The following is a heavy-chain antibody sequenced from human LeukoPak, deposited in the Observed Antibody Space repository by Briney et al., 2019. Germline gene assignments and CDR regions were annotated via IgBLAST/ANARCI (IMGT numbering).Heavy chain of an antibody. CDR2: IKQDGSEK. CDR3: ARDYYDSSGQLIDI. J-gene: IGHJ3*02. Sequence: GGSLRLSCAASGFTFSSYRMSWVRQAPGKGLEWVANIKQDGSEKYYVDSAKGRFTISRDNAKNSLYLQMNSLRAEDTAVYYCARDYYDSSGQLIDIWGQGTMVTVSS. V-gene: IGHV3-7*01. CDR1: GFTFSSYR. D-gene: IGHD3-22*01.